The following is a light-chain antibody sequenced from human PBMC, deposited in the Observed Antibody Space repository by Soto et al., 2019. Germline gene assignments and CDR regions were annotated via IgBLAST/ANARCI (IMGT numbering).Light chain of an antibody. V-gene: IGKV3-20*01. Sequence: EILLTESPGTLSLSPVERATLSCRASDRVSSTYLAWYQQKPGQAPRLLIYGTSSRATGIPTRFSGSGSGTDFTLSITRLEPEDFAVYYCQQYETSLGLKFGQGSTVVIK. J-gene: IGKJ1*01. CDR2: GTS. CDR1: DRVSSTY. CDR3: QQYETSLGLK.